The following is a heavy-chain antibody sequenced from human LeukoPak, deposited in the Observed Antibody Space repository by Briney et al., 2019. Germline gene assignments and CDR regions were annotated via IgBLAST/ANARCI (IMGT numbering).Heavy chain of an antibody. CDR1: GGSISSSSYY. CDR3: ARLKPYSSGWYYFDY. V-gene: IGHV4-39*01. CDR2: IYYSGST. Sequence: SETLSLTCTVFGGSISSSSYYWGWIRQPPGKGLEWIGSIYYSGSTYYNPSLKSRVTISVDTSKNQFSLKLSSVTAADTAVYYCARLKPYSSGWYYFDYWGQGTLVTVSS. D-gene: IGHD6-19*01. J-gene: IGHJ4*02.